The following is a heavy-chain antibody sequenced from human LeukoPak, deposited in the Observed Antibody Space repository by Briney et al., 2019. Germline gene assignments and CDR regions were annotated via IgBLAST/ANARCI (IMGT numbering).Heavy chain of an antibody. CDR1: GFTLSGHS. CDR3: ARDSGRYCTLDSCYTDFDY. V-gene: IGHV3-48*04. J-gene: IGHJ4*01. CDR2: ISSSGTIE. D-gene: IGHD2-2*02. Sequence: GGSLRLSCVASGFTLSGHSMNWVRQSPGKGLEWVSYISSSGTIEFYADSVKGRFAISRENAKNALYLQMNSLRAEDTAVYYCARDSGRYCTLDSCYTDFDYWGRGTLVSVSS.